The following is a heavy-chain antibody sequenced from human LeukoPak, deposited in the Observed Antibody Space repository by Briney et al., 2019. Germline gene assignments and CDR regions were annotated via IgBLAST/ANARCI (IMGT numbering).Heavy chain of an antibody. Sequence: SGGSLRLSCAASGFTFSRYWMSWVRQAPGKGPEWVANVNQDGSQIYYVDSMEGRSIISRDNARKSLYLQMNSLRVEDTAVYYCTRDQQGPHKYYMDVWGKGTTVTVSS. J-gene: IGHJ6*03. CDR1: GFTFSRYW. CDR3: TRDQQGPHKYYMDV. V-gene: IGHV3-7*01. CDR2: VNQDGSQI.